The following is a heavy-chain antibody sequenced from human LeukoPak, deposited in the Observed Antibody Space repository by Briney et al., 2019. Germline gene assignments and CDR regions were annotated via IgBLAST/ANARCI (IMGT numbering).Heavy chain of an antibody. CDR3: ARQLWFRAGWYYYYGMDV. CDR1: GFTFSSYA. Sequence: GRSLRLSCAASGFTFSSYAMHWVSQAPGKGLEWVAVISYDGSNKYYADSVKGRFTISRDNSKNTLYLQMNSLRAEDTAVYYCARQLWFRAGWYYYYGMDVWGQGTTVTVSS. V-gene: IGHV3-30-3*01. D-gene: IGHD5-18*01. CDR2: ISYDGSNK. J-gene: IGHJ6*02.